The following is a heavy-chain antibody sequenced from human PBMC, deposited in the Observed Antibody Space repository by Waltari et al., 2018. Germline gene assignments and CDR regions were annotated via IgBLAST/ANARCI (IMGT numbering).Heavy chain of an antibody. D-gene: IGHD3-10*01. CDR1: GGSIRSYY. CDR2: IYTSGST. Sequence: QVQLQESGPGLVKPSETLSLPCTVSGGSIRSYYWTWIRQPAGKGLEWIVRIYTSGSTNYNPSLKSRVTMSVDTSKNQFSLKLSSVTAADTAVYYCATEVNGSGSYYGYYGMDVWGQGTTVTVSS. CDR3: ATEVNGSGSYYGYYGMDV. J-gene: IGHJ6*02. V-gene: IGHV4-4*07.